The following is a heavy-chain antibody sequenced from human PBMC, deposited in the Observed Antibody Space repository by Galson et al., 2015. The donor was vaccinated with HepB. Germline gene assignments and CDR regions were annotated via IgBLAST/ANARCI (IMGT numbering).Heavy chain of an antibody. D-gene: IGHD3-10*01. Sequence: ETLSLTCTVSGGSISSSSYYWGWIRQPPGKGLEWIGSIYYSGSTYYNPSLKSRVTISVDTSKNQFSLKLSSVTAADTAVYYCARYYGSGSSYDYWGQGTLVTVSS. V-gene: IGHV4-39*01. CDR1: GGSISSSSYY. CDR3: ARYYGSGSSYDY. J-gene: IGHJ4*02. CDR2: IYYSGST.